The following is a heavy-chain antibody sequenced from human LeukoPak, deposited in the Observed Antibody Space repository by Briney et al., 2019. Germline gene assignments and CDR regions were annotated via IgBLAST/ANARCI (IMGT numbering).Heavy chain of an antibody. D-gene: IGHD2-2*01. V-gene: IGHV3-33*01. CDR2: IQYDGSIE. CDR3: ARDSCGSPSCFDY. Sequence: GGSLRLSCTASGFTFSSYGMHWVRQAPGRGLEWVAAIQYDGSIEYYADPVKGRFTISRDQSKNTLFLQVNSLRAEDTAVYYCARDSCGSPSCFDYWGQGTLVTVSS. CDR1: GFTFSSYG. J-gene: IGHJ4*02.